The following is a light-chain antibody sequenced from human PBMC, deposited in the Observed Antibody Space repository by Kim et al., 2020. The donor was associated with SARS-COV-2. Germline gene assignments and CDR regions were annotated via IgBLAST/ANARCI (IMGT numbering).Light chain of an antibody. CDR2: GVY. CDR3: QQYVISPWT. Sequence: LVWYIQKPGQAPRISCYGVYTSATGIPDRFSVSGSGTDITLPISRLEPQDFAVHNSQQYVISPWTFGPGTKVDIK. V-gene: IGKV3-20*01. J-gene: IGKJ1*01.